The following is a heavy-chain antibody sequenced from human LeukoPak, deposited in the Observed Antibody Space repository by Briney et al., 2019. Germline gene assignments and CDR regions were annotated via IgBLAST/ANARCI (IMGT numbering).Heavy chain of an antibody. J-gene: IGHJ4*02. D-gene: IGHD2-21*02. CDR1: GYSISSGNY. CDR3: ARVGYCGGDCYPFDY. CDR2: INHRGST. Sequence: PSETLSLTCSVSGYSISSGNYWSWIRQPPGKGLEWIGEINHRGSTNYNPSLKSRVTISVDTSRNSFSLELSSVTAADTAVYYCARVGYCGGDCYPFDYWGQGTLTTISS. V-gene: IGHV4-38-2*02.